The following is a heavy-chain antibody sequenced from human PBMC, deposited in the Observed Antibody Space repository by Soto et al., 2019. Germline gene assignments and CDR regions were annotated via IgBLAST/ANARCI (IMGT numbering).Heavy chain of an antibody. CDR2: IHPGDSDS. V-gene: IGHV5-51*01. CDR3: ARRDSSGFPDY. Sequence: SGASLKISCKGSGYSFNNNWIGWVRQMPGKGLEWMGIIHPGDSDSRYSPSFQGQVTMSVDKSINTAYLQWSSLKASDTAMYYCARRDSSGFPDYWGQGTLVTVSS. J-gene: IGHJ4*02. D-gene: IGHD3-22*01. CDR1: GYSFNNNW.